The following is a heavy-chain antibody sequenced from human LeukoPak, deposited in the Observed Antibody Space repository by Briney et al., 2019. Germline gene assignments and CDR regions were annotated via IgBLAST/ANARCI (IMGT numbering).Heavy chain of an antibody. CDR3: AKDAALKNQLPYYFDY. V-gene: IGHV3-74*01. CDR1: GFTFGSYW. CDR2: INTDGSNT. Sequence: GGSLRLSCAASGFTFGSYWMHWVRQGPGKGLVWVSAINTDGSNTRYADSVKGRFTISRDNSKNTLYLQMNSLRAEDTAVYYCAKDAALKNQLPYYFDYWGQGTLVTVSS. J-gene: IGHJ4*02. D-gene: IGHD6-6*01.